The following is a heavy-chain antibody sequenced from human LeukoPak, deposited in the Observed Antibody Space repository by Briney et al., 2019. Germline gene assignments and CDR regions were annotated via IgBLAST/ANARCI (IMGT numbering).Heavy chain of an antibody. Sequence: MSSETLSLTCTVSGASISTNYWNWIRQPPGKGLEWIGFIYDSGSTTYNPSLKCRVTISEDTSKNQFSLKLSSVTAADTAVYYCATYVRRRGYSYGSHYFYYMDVWGKGTTVTVSS. J-gene: IGHJ6*03. CDR3: ATYVRRRGYSYGSHYFYYMDV. D-gene: IGHD5-18*01. CDR2: IYDSGST. V-gene: IGHV4-59*01. CDR1: GASISTNY.